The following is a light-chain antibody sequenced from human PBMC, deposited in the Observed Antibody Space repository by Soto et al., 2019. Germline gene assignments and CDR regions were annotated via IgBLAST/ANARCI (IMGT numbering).Light chain of an antibody. CDR3: QYYDATNQV. V-gene: IGLV6-57*01. CDR2: EDN. CDR1: SGSIASNY. Sequence: NFMLTQPHSVSESPGKTVIISCTRSSGSIASNYVPWYQQRPGSSPTTVIYEDNQRPSGVPDRFSGSIDSSSNSASLTISGLENEDEADYLSQYYDATNQVFGGGTKVTVL. J-gene: IGLJ3*02.